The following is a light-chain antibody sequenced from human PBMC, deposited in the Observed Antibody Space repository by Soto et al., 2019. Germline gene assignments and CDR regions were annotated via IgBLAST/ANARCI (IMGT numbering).Light chain of an antibody. CDR3: QQYNSYSRT. Sequence: GDRVTITCRASQSISNFLNWYQQKPGKAPKLLIYAASSLRSGVTSRFSGSGSGTDFTLTISSLQREDFATYYCQQYNSYSRTFGLGTKVDIK. CDR2: AAS. V-gene: IGKV1-39*01. J-gene: IGKJ1*01. CDR1: QSISNF.